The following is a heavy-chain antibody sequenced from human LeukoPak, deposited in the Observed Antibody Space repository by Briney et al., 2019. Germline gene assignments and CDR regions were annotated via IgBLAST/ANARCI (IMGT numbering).Heavy chain of an antibody. Sequence: SETLSLTCTVSGGSISSYYWSWIRQPPGKGLEWIGYIYYSGSTNYNPSLKSRVTISLDTSKNQFSLKLSSVTAADAAVYYCARLDSSVLTYYFDYWGQGTLVTVSS. J-gene: IGHJ4*02. V-gene: IGHV4-59*01. CDR3: ARLDSSVLTYYFDY. D-gene: IGHD3-22*01. CDR2: IYYSGST. CDR1: GGSISSYY.